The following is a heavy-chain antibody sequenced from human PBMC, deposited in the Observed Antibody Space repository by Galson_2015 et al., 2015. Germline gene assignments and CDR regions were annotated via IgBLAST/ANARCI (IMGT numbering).Heavy chain of an antibody. CDR3: RRDSGVYYDASV. D-gene: IGHD3-22*01. CDR1: GDSVSSNSAA. J-gene: IGHJ4*02. CDR2: TYYRSKWYT. Sequence: CAISGDSVSSNSAAWNWIRQSPSRGLEWLGRTYYRSKWYTDYAVSVKGRVTINPDTSENQFSLQLDSVTPDDTAVYYCRRDSGVYYDASVWGQGTLFTVTS. V-gene: IGHV6-1*01.